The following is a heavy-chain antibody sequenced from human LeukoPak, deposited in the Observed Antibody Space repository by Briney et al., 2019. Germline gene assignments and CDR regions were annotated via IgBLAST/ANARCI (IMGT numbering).Heavy chain of an antibody. CDR2: IYYSGSS. Sequence: RPSETLSLTCNVSGGSINSYHWSWIRQPPGKGLEWIGYIYYSGSSNYNPFLKSRVTISVDTSKNQFSLKLSSVTAADTAVYYCARVPRSYYYYYYMDVWGKGTTVTVSS. V-gene: IGHV4-59*01. CDR3: ARVPRSYYYYYYMDV. CDR1: GGSINSYH. J-gene: IGHJ6*03.